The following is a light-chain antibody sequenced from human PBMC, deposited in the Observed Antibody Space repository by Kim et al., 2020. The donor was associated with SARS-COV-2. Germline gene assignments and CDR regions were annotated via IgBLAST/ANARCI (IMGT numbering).Light chain of an antibody. V-gene: IGLV1-51*01. J-gene: IGLJ2*01. Sequence: QSVLTQPPSVSAAPGQKVTIPCSGSSSNIGSYSVSWYQQLPGTAPKLLISDSYERPSGTPYRFSGSKSGTSATLDITGLQTGDEAHYYCGAWDSSLTGFVFGGGTQLTVL. CDR3: GAWDSSLTGFV. CDR1: SSNIGSYS. CDR2: DSY.